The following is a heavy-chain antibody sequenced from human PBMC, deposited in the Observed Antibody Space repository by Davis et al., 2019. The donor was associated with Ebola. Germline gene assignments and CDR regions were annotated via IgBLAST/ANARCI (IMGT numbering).Heavy chain of an antibody. CDR1: GYSFTSNW. D-gene: IGHD4-17*01. J-gene: IGHJ5*02. Sequence: GESLKISCKGSGYSFTSNWIGWVRQMPGKGLEWMGIIYPGDSDTRYSPSFQGQVTISADKSISTAYLQWSSLKASDTAMYYCARQIHGDYLPDWFDPWGQGTLVTVSS. V-gene: IGHV5-51*01. CDR2: IYPGDSDT. CDR3: ARQIHGDYLPDWFDP.